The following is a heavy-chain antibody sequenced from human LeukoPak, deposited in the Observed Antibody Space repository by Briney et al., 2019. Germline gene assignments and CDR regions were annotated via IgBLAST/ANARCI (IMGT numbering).Heavy chain of an antibody. CDR1: GGSITTYY. CDR2: IYYSGST. J-gene: IGHJ4*02. Sequence: SETLFLTCTVSGGSITTYYWSWIRQPPGKGLEWIGYIYYSGSTNYNPSLRSRVTISLDTSKNQFSLKLSSVTAADTAVYYCATHQGPYWGQGTLVTVSS. CDR3: ATHQGPY. V-gene: IGHV4-59*08.